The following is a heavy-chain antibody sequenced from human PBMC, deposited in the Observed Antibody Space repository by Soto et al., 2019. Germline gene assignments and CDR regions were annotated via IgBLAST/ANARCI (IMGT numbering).Heavy chain of an antibody. J-gene: IGHJ4*02. D-gene: IGHD6-19*01. CDR1: GGSFSGYY. CDR2: INHSGST. V-gene: IGHV4-34*01. Sequence: PSETLSLTCVVYGGSFSGYYWSWIRQPPGKGLEWIGEINHSGSTNYNPSLKSRVTISVDTSKNQFSLKLSSVTAADTAVYYCARGTRGYSSGWYDYWGQGTLVTVS. CDR3: ARGTRGYSSGWYDY.